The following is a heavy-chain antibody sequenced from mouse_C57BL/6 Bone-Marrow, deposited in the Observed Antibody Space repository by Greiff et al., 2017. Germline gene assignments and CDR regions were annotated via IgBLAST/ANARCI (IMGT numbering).Heavy chain of an antibody. V-gene: IGHV1-64*01. J-gene: IGHJ3*01. D-gene: IGHD1-1*01. CDR2: IHPNSGST. Sequence: QVQLKESGPELVKPGASVKLSCKASGYTFTSYWMHWVKQRPGQGLEWIGMIHPNSGSTNYNEKFKSKATLTVDKSSSTAYMQLSSLTSEDSAVYYCARAYYGSSLKFAYWGQGTLVTVSA. CDR1: GYTFTSYW. CDR3: ARAYYGSSLKFAY.